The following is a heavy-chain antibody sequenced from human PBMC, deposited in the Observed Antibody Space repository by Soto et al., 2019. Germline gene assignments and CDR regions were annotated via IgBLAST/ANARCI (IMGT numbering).Heavy chain of an antibody. J-gene: IGHJ5*02. V-gene: IGHV1-8*01. CDR2: MNPNSGNT. D-gene: IGHD3-10*01. CDR3: ARTPRVRGVIMTCNWFDP. CDR1: GYTFTSYD. Sequence: AASVKVSCKASGYTFTSYDINWVRQATGQGLEWMGWMNPNSGNTGYAQKFQGRVTMTRNTSISTAYMELSSLRSEDTAVYYCARTPRVRGVIMTCNWFDPWGQGTLVTVSS.